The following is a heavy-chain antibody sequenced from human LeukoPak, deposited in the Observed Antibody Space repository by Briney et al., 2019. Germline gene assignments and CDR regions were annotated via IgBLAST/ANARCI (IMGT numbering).Heavy chain of an antibody. CDR3: ARVSYLDY. V-gene: IGHV1-2*02. CDR1: GYTFTGNY. J-gene: IGHJ4*02. Sequence: ASVNVSCKASGYTFTGNYMHWVRQAPGQGLEWMGSINPNSGVTNYAQKFQGRVTITTNKSISTAYMELRSLRSDDTAVYYCARVSYLDYWGQGTLVTVSS. CDR2: INPNSGVT.